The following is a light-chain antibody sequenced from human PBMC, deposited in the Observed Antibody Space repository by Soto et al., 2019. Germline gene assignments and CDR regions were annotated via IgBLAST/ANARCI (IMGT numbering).Light chain of an antibody. V-gene: IGKV3-20*01. CDR2: GAS. CDR1: QSVSNAY. CDR3: QQYAASPRT. J-gene: IGKJ1*01. Sequence: EIVLTQSPGTLSLSPRERATLSCRASQSVSNAYLAWYQHKVGQSPRLLIYGASNRAPGIPDRFSGSGSGTDFTLTISRLEPEDFAVYYCQQYAASPRTFGQGTQVXX.